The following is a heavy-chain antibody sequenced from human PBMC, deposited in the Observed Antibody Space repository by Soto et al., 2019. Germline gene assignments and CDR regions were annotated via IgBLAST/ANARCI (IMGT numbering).Heavy chain of an antibody. CDR1: GFTFSSYA. CDR3: AKYIAAAGTGYFDY. V-gene: IGHV3-23*01. J-gene: IGHJ4*02. Sequence: PGGSLRLSCAASGFTFSSYAMSWVRQAPGKGLEWVSAISGSGGSTYYADSVKGRFTISRDNSKSTLYLQMNSLRAEDTAVYYCAKYIAAAGTGYFDYWGQGTLVTVSS. CDR2: ISGSGGST. D-gene: IGHD6-13*01.